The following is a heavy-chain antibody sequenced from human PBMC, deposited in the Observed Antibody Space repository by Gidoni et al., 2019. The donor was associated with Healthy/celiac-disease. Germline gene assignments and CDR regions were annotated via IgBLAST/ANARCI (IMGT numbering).Heavy chain of an antibody. D-gene: IGHD1-26*01. V-gene: IGHV3-23*01. CDR2: ISGSGGST. Sequence: EVQLLESGGGLVQPGGSLRLSCAASGFTFSSYAMSWVRQAPGKGLEWVSAISGSGGSTYYADSVKGRFTISRDNSKNTLYLQMNSLRAEDTAVYYCAKDPPEWELLLGTHDYWGQGTLVTVSS. J-gene: IGHJ4*02. CDR3: AKDPPEWELLLGTHDY. CDR1: GFTFSSYA.